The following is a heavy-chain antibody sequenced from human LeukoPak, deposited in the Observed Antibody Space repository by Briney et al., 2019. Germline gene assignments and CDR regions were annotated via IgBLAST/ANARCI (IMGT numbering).Heavy chain of an antibody. CDR2: ISYDGSNK. Sequence: GGSLRLSCAASGFTFSSYAMHWVRQAPGKGLEWVAVISYDGSNKYYADSVKGRFTISRDNAKNSLYLQMNSLRAEDTAVYYCARYGDYPDAFDIWGQGTMVTVSS. V-gene: IGHV3-30-3*01. D-gene: IGHD2-21*02. CDR1: GFTFSSYA. J-gene: IGHJ3*02. CDR3: ARYGDYPDAFDI.